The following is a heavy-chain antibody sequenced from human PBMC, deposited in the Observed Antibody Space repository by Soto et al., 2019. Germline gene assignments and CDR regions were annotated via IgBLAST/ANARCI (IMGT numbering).Heavy chain of an antibody. J-gene: IGHJ4*02. V-gene: IGHV3-30*18. D-gene: IGHD3-16*02. Sequence: QVQLVESGGGVVQPGRSLRLSCAASGFTFSYYAMHWVRQAPGKGLEWVAVISYDGSDKYYADSVKGRFTISRDNSRNTLNLQMNILRADDTAVYYCAKGLGELSPESYDYWGQGTLITVSS. CDR3: AKGLGELSPESYDY. CDR2: ISYDGSDK. CDR1: GFTFSYYA.